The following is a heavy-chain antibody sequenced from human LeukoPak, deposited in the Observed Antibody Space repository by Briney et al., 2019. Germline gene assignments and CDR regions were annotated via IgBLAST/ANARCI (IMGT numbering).Heavy chain of an antibody. V-gene: IGHV4-39*01. D-gene: IGHD1-26*01. J-gene: IGHJ5*02. Sequence: PSEALSLTCTVSGGSISSSGYYWGWIRQPPGKGLEWIASIYYSGSTYYNPSLKSRVTISVDTNKNQLSLKLSSLTAADTAVYYCARHEYSGSYYGLSWFDHWDQGTLVTVSS. CDR1: GGSISSSGYY. CDR2: IYYSGST. CDR3: ARHEYSGSYYGLSWFDH.